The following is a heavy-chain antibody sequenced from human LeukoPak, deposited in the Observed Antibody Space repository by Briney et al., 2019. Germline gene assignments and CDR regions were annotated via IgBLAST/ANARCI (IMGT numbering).Heavy chain of an antibody. D-gene: IGHD3-10*01. Sequence: GGSLRLSCAASGFTFSSYWMSWVRQAPGKGLEWVANIKEDGSEKYYVDSVKGRVTISRDNAKNSLDLQMNSLRAEDTAVYYCARGLLSRDYYGSGSYYMFDPWGQGTLVTVSS. CDR1: GFTFSSYW. V-gene: IGHV3-7*01. CDR3: ARGLLSRDYYGSGSYYMFDP. CDR2: IKEDGSEK. J-gene: IGHJ5*02.